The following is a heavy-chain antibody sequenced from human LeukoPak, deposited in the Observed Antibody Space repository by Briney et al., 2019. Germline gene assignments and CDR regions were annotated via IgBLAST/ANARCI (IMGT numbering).Heavy chain of an antibody. CDR3: ARHFRSNGDYGPPDY. V-gene: IGHV5-51*01. CDR1: GYSFTSYW. Sequence: LGESVKISCKGSGYSFTSYWIGWVRQMPGKGLEWMGIIYPGDSDTRYSPSYQGQVTISADKSISTAYLQWSSLKASDTAMYYCARHFRSNGDYGPPDYWGQGTLVTVSS. CDR2: IYPGDSDT. J-gene: IGHJ4*02. D-gene: IGHD4-17*01.